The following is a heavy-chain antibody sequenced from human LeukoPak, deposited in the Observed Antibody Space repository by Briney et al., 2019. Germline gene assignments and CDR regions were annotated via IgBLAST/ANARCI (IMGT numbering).Heavy chain of an antibody. Sequence: GESLKISCKGSGYSFTSYWIGWVRQMPGKGLEGMGIIYPGDSDTRYSPSFQGQVTISADKSIRTPYLQWSSLKASDTAMYYCAIPRPGQWLGHFDYWGQGTLVTVSS. CDR2: IYPGDSDT. D-gene: IGHD6-19*01. CDR3: AIPRPGQWLGHFDY. V-gene: IGHV5-51*01. J-gene: IGHJ4*02. CDR1: GYSFTSYW.